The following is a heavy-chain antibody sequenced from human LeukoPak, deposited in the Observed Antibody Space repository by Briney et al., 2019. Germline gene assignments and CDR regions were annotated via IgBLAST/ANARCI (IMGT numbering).Heavy chain of an antibody. CDR2: IYYSGST. D-gene: IGHD2-2*02. CDR3: ARETRYCSSTSCYRGFDP. CDR1: GGSISSYY. J-gene: IGHJ5*02. V-gene: IGHV4-59*01. Sequence: SETLSLTCTVSGGSISSYYWSWIRQPPGKGLEWIGYIYYSGSTNYNPSLKSRVTISVDTSKNQFSLKLGSVTAADTAVYYCARETRYCSSTSCYRGFDPWGQGTLVTVSS.